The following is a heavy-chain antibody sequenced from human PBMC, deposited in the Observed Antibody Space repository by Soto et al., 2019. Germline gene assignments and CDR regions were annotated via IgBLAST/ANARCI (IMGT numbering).Heavy chain of an antibody. CDR3: ARGGRGGSRPTNS. Sequence: SETLSLTCTVSAGSISGYYWNWIRQPPGKGLEWIGVIHYTGSTNYNPSLKSRVTISEDTSKNQFSLKLTSVTAADTAIYYCARGGRGGSRPTNSWGQGTLVTVSS. J-gene: IGHJ4*02. D-gene: IGHD3-10*01. CDR1: AGSISGYY. CDR2: IHYTGST. V-gene: IGHV4-59*12.